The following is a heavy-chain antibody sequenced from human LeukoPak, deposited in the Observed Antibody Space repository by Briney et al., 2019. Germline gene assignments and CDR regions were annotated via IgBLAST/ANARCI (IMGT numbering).Heavy chain of an antibody. V-gene: IGHV4-34*01. J-gene: IGHJ4*02. CDR3: VVLFRRGSGSYYIDY. D-gene: IGHD3-10*01. CDR2: INRSGST. Sequence: PSETLSLTCAVYGGSFSGYYWSWIRQPPGKGLEWIGEINRSGSTNYNPSLKSRVTISVGTSKNQFSLKLRSVTAADTAAYYCVVLFRRGSGSYYIDYWGQGTLVTVSS. CDR1: GGSFSGYY.